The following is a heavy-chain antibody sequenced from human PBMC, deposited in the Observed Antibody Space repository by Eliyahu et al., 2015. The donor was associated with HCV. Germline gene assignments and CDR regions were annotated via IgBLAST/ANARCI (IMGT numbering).Heavy chain of an antibody. CDR2: IXSGGTTI. Sequence: EVQLVESGGGLVQPGGSLRLSCXASGFXFXSYEMKWVRQAPGKGLEWIXXIXSGGTTIYYADSVKGRFTISRDNAKNSLYLQMNSLRAEDTAIYYCVRDGPSGGSGPVFQHWGQGTLVTVSS. V-gene: IGHV3-48*03. CDR1: GFXFXSYE. CDR3: VRDGPSGGSGPVFQH. J-gene: IGHJ1*01. D-gene: IGHD6-19*01.